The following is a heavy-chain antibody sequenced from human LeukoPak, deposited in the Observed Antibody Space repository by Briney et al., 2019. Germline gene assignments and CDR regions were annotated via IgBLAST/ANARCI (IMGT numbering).Heavy chain of an antibody. D-gene: IGHD2-15*01. V-gene: IGHV3-21*01. CDR3: AKDGSGGGWKWFDP. CDR1: GFTFSSYS. Sequence: PGGSLRLSCAASGFTFSSYSMNWVRQAPGKGLEWVSSISSSSSYIYYADSVKGRFIISRDNSKNTLYLQMNSLRAEDTAVYYCAKDGSGGGWKWFDPWGQGTLVTVSS. CDR2: ISSSSSYI. J-gene: IGHJ5*02.